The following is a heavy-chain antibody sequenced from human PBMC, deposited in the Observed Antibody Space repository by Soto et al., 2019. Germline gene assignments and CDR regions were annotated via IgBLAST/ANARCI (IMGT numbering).Heavy chain of an antibody. CDR1: GFTLSSNG. J-gene: IGHJ3*02. Sequence: GGSLRLSCAASGFTLSSNGMHWVRQAPGKGLEWVAFIWYDGSDKYYADSMKGRFTISRDNSKNTLYLQMSSLRAEDTAVYYCARDRYPNYPPDAFDIWGQGTLVTVSS. CDR3: ARDRYPNYPPDAFDI. D-gene: IGHD4-4*01. V-gene: IGHV3-33*01. CDR2: IWYDGSDK.